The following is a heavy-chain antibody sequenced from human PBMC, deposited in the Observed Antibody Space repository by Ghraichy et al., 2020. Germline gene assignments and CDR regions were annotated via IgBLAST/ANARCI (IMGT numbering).Heavy chain of an antibody. CDR1: GYTFTGYY. D-gene: IGHD3-10*01. J-gene: IGHJ4*02. Sequence: ASVKVSCKASGYTFTGYYMHWVRQAPGQGLEWMGWINPNSGGTNYAQKFQGWVTMTRDTSISTAYMELSRLRSDDTAVYYCARAGYGSGSYYNFDYWGQGTLVTVSS. CDR3: ARAGYGSGSYYNFDY. CDR2: INPNSGGT. V-gene: IGHV1-2*04.